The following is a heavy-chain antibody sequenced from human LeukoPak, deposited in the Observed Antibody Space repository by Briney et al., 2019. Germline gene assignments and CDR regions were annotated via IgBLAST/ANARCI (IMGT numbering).Heavy chain of an antibody. CDR3: AKDFTMIRGSELDY. Sequence: GGSLRLSCAASGFNFSGYWMNWVRQAPGKGLEWVANIKQDGSERYYVYSVKGRFTISRDNAKNSLYLQMNSLRAEDTAVYYCAKDFTMIRGSELDYWGQGTLVTVSS. V-gene: IGHV3-7*04. CDR2: IKQDGSER. CDR1: GFNFSGYW. J-gene: IGHJ4*02. D-gene: IGHD3-10*01.